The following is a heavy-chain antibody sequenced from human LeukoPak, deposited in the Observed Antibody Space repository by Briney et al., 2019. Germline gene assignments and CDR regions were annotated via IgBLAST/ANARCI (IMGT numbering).Heavy chain of an antibody. D-gene: IGHD3-10*01. V-gene: IGHV4-30-4*08. CDR2: IYYSGST. Sequence: SQTLSLTCTVSGGSISSGDYYWSWIRQPPGKGLEWIGYIYYSGSTYYNPSLKSRVTISVDTSKNQFSLKLSSVTAADTAVYYCARGGYYYGSESDYWGQGTLVTVSS. CDR1: GGSISSGDYY. CDR3: ARGGYYYGSESDY. J-gene: IGHJ4*02.